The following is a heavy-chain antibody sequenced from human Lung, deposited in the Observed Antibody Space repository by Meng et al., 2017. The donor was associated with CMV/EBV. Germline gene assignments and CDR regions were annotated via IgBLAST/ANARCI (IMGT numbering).Heavy chain of an antibody. V-gene: IGHV3-23*03. Sequence: SCAASGFTFSSYAMSWVRQAPGKGLEWVSVIYSGGSSTYYADSVKGRFTISRDNSKNTLYLQMNSLRAEDTAVYYCAKEYDFWSGSDHYYYYYGMDVWXQGTTVTVSS. CDR3: AKEYDFWSGSDHYYYYYGMDV. CDR2: IYSGGSST. J-gene: IGHJ6*02. CDR1: GFTFSSYA. D-gene: IGHD3-3*01.